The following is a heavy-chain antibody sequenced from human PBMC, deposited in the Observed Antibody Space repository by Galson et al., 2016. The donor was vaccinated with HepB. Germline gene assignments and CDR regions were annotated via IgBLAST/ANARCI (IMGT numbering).Heavy chain of an antibody. V-gene: IGHV3-21*01. Sequence: SLRLSCAASGFTFSSYSMIWVRQAPGKGLEWVSSISSSSRYIYYADSVKGRFTISRDNAKNSLYLQMNSLRAEDTAVYYCAREAPIAAPGANDCWGQGTQVTVSS. CDR1: GFTFSSYS. CDR3: AREAPIAAPGANDC. D-gene: IGHD6-13*01. CDR2: ISSSSRYI. J-gene: IGHJ4*02.